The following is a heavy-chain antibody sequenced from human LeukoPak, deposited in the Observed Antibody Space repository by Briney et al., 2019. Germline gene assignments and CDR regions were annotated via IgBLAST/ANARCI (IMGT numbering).Heavy chain of an antibody. Sequence: SGTLSLTCTVSGASISSYFWTWLRQSPGKGLEWIGYIYYSGSTNYNPSLKSRVTISVDMSKNQFSLKLTSVTAADTAVYYCARYDYGSGYPGSWLDPWGQGTLVTVSS. J-gene: IGHJ5*02. D-gene: IGHD3-10*01. V-gene: IGHV4-59*08. CDR1: GASISSYF. CDR2: IYYSGST. CDR3: ARYDYGSGYPGSWLDP.